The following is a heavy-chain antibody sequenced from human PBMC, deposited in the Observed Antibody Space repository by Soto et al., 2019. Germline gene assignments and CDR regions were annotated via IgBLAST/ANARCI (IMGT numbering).Heavy chain of an antibody. V-gene: IGHV1-18*04. CDR3: ARVTTYSGSYYHYY. CDR2: ISAYNGNT. D-gene: IGHD1-26*01. Sequence: ASVKISCKASGYTFTSYGISWVRQAPGQGLEWMGWISAYNGNTNYAQKLQGRVTMTTDTSTSTAYMELRSLRSDDTAVYYCARVTTYSGSYYHYYWGQGTLVTVSS. CDR1: GYTFTSYG. J-gene: IGHJ4*02.